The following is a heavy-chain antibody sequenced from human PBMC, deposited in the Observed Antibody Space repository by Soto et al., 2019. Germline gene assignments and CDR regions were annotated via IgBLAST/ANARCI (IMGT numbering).Heavy chain of an antibody. CDR3: ARRKQKLEIDY. V-gene: IGHV1-2*02. Sequence: AAVKVSFKASGYTFTGYYMHWVRQAPGQGLEWMGWINPNSGGTNYAQKFQGRVTMTRDTSISTAYMELSRLRSDDTAVYYCARRKQKLEIDYWGQGTLVTVSS. D-gene: IGHD6-13*01. J-gene: IGHJ4*02. CDR2: INPNSGGT. CDR1: GYTFTGYY.